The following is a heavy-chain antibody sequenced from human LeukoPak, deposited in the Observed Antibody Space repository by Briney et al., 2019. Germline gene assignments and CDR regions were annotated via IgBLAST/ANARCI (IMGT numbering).Heavy chain of an antibody. Sequence: SETLSLTCTVSGGSISRDYWRWIRQPPGKGMEWIGYIYYTGSTNYNPSLKSRVTISVDTSKNQFSLNLSSETAADTAVYYCASHSSSWSDYFDYWGQGTLVTVSS. CDR2: IYYTGST. D-gene: IGHD6-13*01. CDR3: ASHSSSWSDYFDY. J-gene: IGHJ4*02. CDR1: GGSISRDY. V-gene: IGHV4-59*01.